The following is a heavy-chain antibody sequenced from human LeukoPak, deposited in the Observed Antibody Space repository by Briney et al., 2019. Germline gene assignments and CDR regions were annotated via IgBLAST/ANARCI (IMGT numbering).Heavy chain of an antibody. D-gene: IGHD4/OR15-4a*01. Sequence: AGGSLRLSXAASGFTFSSYSMNWVRQSPGKGLEWVSSISSSSSCIYYADSVKGRFTISRDNAKNSLYLQMNSLRAEDTAVYYCARDRDPYGGKPFDYWGQGTLVTVSS. CDR1: GFTFSSYS. CDR2: ISSSSSCI. CDR3: ARDRDPYGGKPFDY. V-gene: IGHV3-21*01. J-gene: IGHJ4*02.